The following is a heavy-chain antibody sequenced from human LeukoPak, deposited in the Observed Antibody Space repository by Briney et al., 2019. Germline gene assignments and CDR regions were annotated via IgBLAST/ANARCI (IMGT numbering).Heavy chain of an antibody. CDR2: IFTGGSA. J-gene: IGHJ5*02. CDR1: GGPITSDY. V-gene: IGHV4-4*07. CDR3: SRGGANDL. Sequence: PSETLSLTCTVTGGPITSDYWSWIWQPARKGLEWIGRIFTGGSASYSPPLKSRVTMSLDTSKSQFSLKLSSVTAADTAVYFCSRGGANDLWGQGTLVTVSS. D-gene: IGHD4/OR15-4a*01.